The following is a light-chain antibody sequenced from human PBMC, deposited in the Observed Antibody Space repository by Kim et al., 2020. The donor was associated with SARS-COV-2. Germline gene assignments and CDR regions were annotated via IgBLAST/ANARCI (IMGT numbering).Light chain of an antibody. CDR2: GAS. V-gene: IGKV3-15*01. CDR3: HQYNDWPPGDT. CDR1: QSVNNN. J-gene: IGKJ2*01. Sequence: SPGDRVTLSCRASQSVNNNLAWYQRKPGQPPSLLIYGASTRATGVPARFSGSGSGTDFTLPVSSLQSEDFAVYYCHQYNDWPPGDTFGQGTKLEIK.